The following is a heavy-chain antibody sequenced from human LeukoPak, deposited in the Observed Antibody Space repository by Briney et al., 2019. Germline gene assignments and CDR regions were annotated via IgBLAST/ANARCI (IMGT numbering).Heavy chain of an antibody. Sequence: GGSLRLSCAASGFTFSSYDMHWVRQAPGKGLEWVAVIWYDGSNKYYADSVKGRFTISRDNSKNTLYLQMNSLRAEDKAVYYCAKDYVWGSYRYIDYWGQGTLVTVSS. V-gene: IGHV3-33*06. D-gene: IGHD3-16*02. CDR1: GFTFSSYD. CDR2: IWYDGSNK. J-gene: IGHJ4*02. CDR3: AKDYVWGSYRYIDY.